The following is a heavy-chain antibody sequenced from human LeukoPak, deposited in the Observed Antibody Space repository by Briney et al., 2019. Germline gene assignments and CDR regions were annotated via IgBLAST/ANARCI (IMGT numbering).Heavy chain of an antibody. D-gene: IGHD1-26*01. CDR2: ISSSSSYI. CDR3: ARDRWELLPTGAFDI. CDR1: GFTFSSYS. V-gene: IGHV3-21*01. J-gene: IGHJ3*02. Sequence: GGSLRLSCAASGFTFSSYSMNWVRQAPGKGLEWVSSISSSSSYIYYADSVKGRFTISRDNAKNSLYLQMNSLRAEDTAVYYCARDRWELLPTGAFDIWGQGTMVTVSS.